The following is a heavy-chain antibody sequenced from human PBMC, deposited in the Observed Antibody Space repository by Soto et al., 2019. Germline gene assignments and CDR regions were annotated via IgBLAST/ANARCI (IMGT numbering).Heavy chain of an antibody. CDR1: GGSISSGGYS. CDR2: IYHGST. D-gene: IGHD3-22*01. Sequence: QLQLQESGSGLVKASQTLSLTCAVSGGSISSGGYSWSWLRQPPGKGLEWIGYIYHGSTYYNPSLKSRVTISIDRSKNQFSLKLSSVTAADTAVYYCASSGSRGIGAFDIWGQGKMVTVSS. J-gene: IGHJ3*02. V-gene: IGHV4-30-2*01. CDR3: ASSGSRGIGAFDI.